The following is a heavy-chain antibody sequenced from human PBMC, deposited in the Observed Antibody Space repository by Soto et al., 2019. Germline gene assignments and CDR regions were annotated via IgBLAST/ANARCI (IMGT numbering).Heavy chain of an antibody. CDR1: GFTFSSYA. CDR2: ISGSGGST. V-gene: IGHV3-23*01. J-gene: IGHJ4*02. Sequence: EVQLLESGGGLVQPGGSLRLSCAGSGFTFSSYAMSWVRQAPGKGLEWVSAISGSGGSTYYADSVKGRFTISRDNSKNTLYLQMNSLRAEDTAVYYCAKDSPTPIDIVVVPAAGVGYWGQGTLVTVSS. CDR3: AKDSPTPIDIVVVPAAGVGY. D-gene: IGHD2-2*01.